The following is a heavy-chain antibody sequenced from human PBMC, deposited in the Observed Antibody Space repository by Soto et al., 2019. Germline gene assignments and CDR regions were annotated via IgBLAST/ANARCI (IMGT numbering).Heavy chain of an antibody. Sequence: SVKVSCKASGGTFSSYAISWVRQAPGQGLEWMGGIIPIFGTTNYADAVKGRFTISRDNVKNTLYLQMNSLRAEDTAVYYCVRYPRSVGGSYRPDYWGQGTLVTVSS. D-gene: IGHD3-16*02. CDR1: GGTFSSYA. V-gene: IGHV1-69*05. CDR3: VRYPRSVGGSYRPDY. J-gene: IGHJ4*02. CDR2: IIPIFGTT.